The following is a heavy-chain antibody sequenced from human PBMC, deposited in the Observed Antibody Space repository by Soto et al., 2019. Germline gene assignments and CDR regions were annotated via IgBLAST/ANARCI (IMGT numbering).Heavy chain of an antibody. V-gene: IGHV3-23*01. J-gene: IGHJ3*02. D-gene: IGHD3-16*02. CDR3: AKVASYDYVWGSYRFSAFDI. CDR2: ISGSGGST. CDR1: GFTFSSYA. Sequence: EVQLLESGGGLVQPGGSLRLSCAASGFTFSSYAMSWVRQAPGKGLEWVSAISGSGGSTYYADSVKGRFTISRDNYKNTLYLQMNSLRAEDTAVYYCAKVASYDYVWGSYRFSAFDIWGQGTMVTVSS.